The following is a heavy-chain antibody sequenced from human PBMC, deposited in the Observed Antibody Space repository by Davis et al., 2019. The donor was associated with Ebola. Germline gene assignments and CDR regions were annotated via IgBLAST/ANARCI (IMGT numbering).Heavy chain of an antibody. CDR3: ARDRCSGGSCLDY. J-gene: IGHJ4*02. CDR2: INPDSGGT. D-gene: IGHD2-15*01. Sequence: ASVKVSCKASGYTVTGYYLHWVRQAPEQGLEWMGWINPDSGGTNYAQKFQGRVTMTRDTSISTAYMELSRLTSDDTAAYYCARDRCSGGSCLDYWGQGTLVTVSS. V-gene: IGHV1-2*02. CDR1: GYTVTGYY.